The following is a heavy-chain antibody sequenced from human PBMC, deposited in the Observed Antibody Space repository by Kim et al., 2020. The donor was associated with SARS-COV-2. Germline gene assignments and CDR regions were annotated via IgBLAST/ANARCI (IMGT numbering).Heavy chain of an antibody. J-gene: IGHJ4*02. CDR3: ARDLTSSWYKGGFDY. V-gene: IGHV3-11*01. D-gene: IGHD6-13*01. Sequence: EPVKGRFTISRDNAKNSLYLQMNSLRAEDTAVYYCARDLTSSWYKGGFDYWGQGTLVTVSS.